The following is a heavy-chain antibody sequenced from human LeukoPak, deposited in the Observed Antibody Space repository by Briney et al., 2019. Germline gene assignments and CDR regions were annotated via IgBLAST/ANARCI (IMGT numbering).Heavy chain of an antibody. V-gene: IGHV1-18*01. D-gene: IGHD4-11*01. CDR1: GYTFTSYG. Sequence: ASVKVSCKASGYTFTSYGINWVRQAPGQGLEFMGWISPDNGHTNYAQNLQARVTMTTDTPTRTAYLELRSLRSDDTAVYYCATGPVYSYDYWGQGTLVTVSS. CDR3: ATGPVYSYDY. J-gene: IGHJ4*02. CDR2: ISPDNGHT.